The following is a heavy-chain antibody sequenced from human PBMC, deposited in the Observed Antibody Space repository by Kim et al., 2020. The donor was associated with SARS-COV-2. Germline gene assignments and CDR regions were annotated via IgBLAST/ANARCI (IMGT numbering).Heavy chain of an antibody. J-gene: IGHJ4*02. D-gene: IGHD6-13*01. Sequence: GGSLRLCCAASGFTFSSYAMTWVRQGPGKGLEWVSFISSTGSIIYYADSVEGRFTISRDNAKNSVSLQMNSLRDEDTAMYYCASRGYYIDFWGQGTLVTV. V-gene: IGHV3-48*02. CDR2: ISSTGSII. CDR1: GFTFSSYA. CDR3: ASRGYYIDF.